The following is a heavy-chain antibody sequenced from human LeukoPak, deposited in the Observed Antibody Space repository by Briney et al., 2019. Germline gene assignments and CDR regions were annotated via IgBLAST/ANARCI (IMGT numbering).Heavy chain of an antibody. Sequence: SETLSLTCTVSGGSIRSSYYYWGWIRQPPGKGLEWIGSIYYSGSTYYNPSLKSRVTISVDTSKNQFSLKLSSVTAADTAVYYCARLYADCSSTSCLQIWFDPWGQGTLVTVSS. CDR2: IYYSGST. V-gene: IGHV4-39*01. CDR3: ARLYADCSSTSCLQIWFDP. D-gene: IGHD2-2*01. J-gene: IGHJ5*02. CDR1: GGSIRSSYYY.